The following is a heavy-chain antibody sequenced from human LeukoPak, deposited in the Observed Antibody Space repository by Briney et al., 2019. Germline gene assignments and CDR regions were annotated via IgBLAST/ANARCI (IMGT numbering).Heavy chain of an antibody. CDR3: ARQRGHTAVSYYFDY. J-gene: IGHJ4*02. Sequence: KPSETLSLTCTVSGGSISSSSYYWGWIRQPPGKGLEWIGSIYYSGSTYYNPSLKRRFTISVDTSKNQFSLKLSSVTAADTAVYYCARQRGHTAVSYYFDYWGRGTLVTVSS. CDR1: GGSISSSSYY. V-gene: IGHV4-39*01. D-gene: IGHD5-18*01. CDR2: IYYSGST.